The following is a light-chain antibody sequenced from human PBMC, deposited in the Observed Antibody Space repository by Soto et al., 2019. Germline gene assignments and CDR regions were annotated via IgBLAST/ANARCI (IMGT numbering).Light chain of an antibody. CDR1: HSISDW. CDR2: GAS. J-gene: IGKJ2*01. V-gene: IGKV1-5*01. Sequence: DVQMTQSPSTLSASVGDRVTITCRASHSISDWLAWYQQKPGKAPKLLIYGASSLGSGVPSRFSGSGSGTEFTLTIGGLQPDDFATYYCQQSSRTPHTFGQGTKLETK. CDR3: QQSSRTPHT.